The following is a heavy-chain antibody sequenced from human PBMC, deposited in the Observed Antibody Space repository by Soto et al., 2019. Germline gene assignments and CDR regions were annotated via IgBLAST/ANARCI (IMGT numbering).Heavy chain of an antibody. D-gene: IGHD6-6*01. J-gene: IGHJ1*01. Sequence: ASVKVSCKASGYTFTSFPIHWVRQAPGQRLEWMGWINAGNGDTKYSQKFQGRVTVTRDTSASTAYMELISLRSEDTAVYYCTRAPRRQHWGQGTLVTV. CDR2: INAGNGDT. CDR3: TRAPRRQH. CDR1: GYTFTSFP. V-gene: IGHV1-3*01.